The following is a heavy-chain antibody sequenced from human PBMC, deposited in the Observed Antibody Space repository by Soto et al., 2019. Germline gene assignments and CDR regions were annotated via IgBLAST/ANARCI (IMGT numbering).Heavy chain of an antibody. D-gene: IGHD6-13*01. CDR1: GYSFTSYW. V-gene: IGHV5-51*01. CDR2: TYPGDSDI. J-gene: IGHJ4*02. Sequence: PGESLKISCKGSGYSFTSYWIGWVRQMPGKGLEWMGMTYPGDSDIKYSPSFQGQVTISADRSISTAYLQWSSLKASDTAMYYCARVEYISSSYSFDYWGQGTLVTVSS. CDR3: ARVEYISSSYSFDY.